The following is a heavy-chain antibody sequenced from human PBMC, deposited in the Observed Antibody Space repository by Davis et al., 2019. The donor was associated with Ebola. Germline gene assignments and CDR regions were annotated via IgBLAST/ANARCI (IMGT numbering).Heavy chain of an antibody. D-gene: IGHD1-1*01. J-gene: IGHJ6*02. CDR3: ARDGYGYYYYGMDV. CDR2: IYYSGST. Sequence: SETLSLTCAVSGGSISSSNWWSWVRQPPGKGLEWIGSIYYSGSTYYNPSLKSRVTISVDTSKNQFSLKLSSVTAADTAVYYCARDGYGYYYYGMDVWGQGTTVTVSS. CDR1: GGSISSSNW. V-gene: IGHV4-4*02.